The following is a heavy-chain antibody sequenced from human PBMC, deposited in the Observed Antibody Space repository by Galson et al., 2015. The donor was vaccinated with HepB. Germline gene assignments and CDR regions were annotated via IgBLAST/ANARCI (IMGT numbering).Heavy chain of an antibody. D-gene: IGHD6-19*01. CDR3: ARDGYSSGWYEYYYYYGMDV. CDR1: GFTFSSYW. Sequence: SLRLSCAASGFTFSSYWMSWVRQAPGKGLEWVANIKQDGSEKYYVDSVKGRFTISRDNAKNSLYLQMNSLRAEDTAVYCCARDGYSSGWYEYYYYYGMDVWGQGTTVTVSS. CDR2: IKQDGSEK. V-gene: IGHV3-7*03. J-gene: IGHJ6*02.